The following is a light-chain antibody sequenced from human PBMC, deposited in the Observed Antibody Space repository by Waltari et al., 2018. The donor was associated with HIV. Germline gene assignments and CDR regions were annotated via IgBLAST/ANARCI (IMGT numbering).Light chain of an antibody. V-gene: IGKV3-15*01. CDR1: KSVSSN. CDR3: QQYNNWPWT. CDR2: GAS. Sequence: EIVMTQPPPTLAVSPGERATLACSASKSVSSNLAWYPQKPGQGPRLRIYGASTRATGIPARFSGSGSGTEFTLTISSLQSEDFAVYYCQQYNNWPWTCGQGTKVGIK. J-gene: IGKJ1*01.